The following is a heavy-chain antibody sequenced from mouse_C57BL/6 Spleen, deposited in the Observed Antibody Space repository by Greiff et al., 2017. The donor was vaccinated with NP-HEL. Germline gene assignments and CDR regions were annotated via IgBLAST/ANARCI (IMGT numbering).Heavy chain of an antibody. Sequence: QVQLKQPGAELVKPGASVKMSCKASGYTFTSYWITWVKQRPGQGLEWIGDIYPGSGSTNYNEKFKSKATLTVDTSSSTAYMQLSSLTSEDSAVYYCARRGYYYGSSYVDYYAMDYWGQGTSVTVSS. V-gene: IGHV1-55*01. J-gene: IGHJ4*01. CDR3: ARRGYYYGSSYVDYYAMDY. CDR1: GYTFTSYW. CDR2: IYPGSGST. D-gene: IGHD1-1*01.